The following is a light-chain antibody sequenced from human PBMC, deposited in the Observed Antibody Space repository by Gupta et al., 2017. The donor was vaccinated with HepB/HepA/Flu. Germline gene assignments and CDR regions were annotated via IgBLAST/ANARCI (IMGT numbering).Light chain of an antibody. CDR1: QSMSSW. V-gene: IGKV1-5*03. Sequence: DIQMTQSSSTLSASVGDRVTITCRASQSMSSWLAWFQQKPGKATKVLISMASSLESGVPSRFSGSGSGTEFTLTISSLQPDYFATYYCQHYQGYSWTFGQGTKVEIK. CDR3: QHYQGYSWT. CDR2: MAS. J-gene: IGKJ1*01.